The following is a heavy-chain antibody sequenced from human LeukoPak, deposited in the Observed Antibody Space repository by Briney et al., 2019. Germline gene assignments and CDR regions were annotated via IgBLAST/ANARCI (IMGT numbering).Heavy chain of an antibody. J-gene: IGHJ1*01. Sequence: SETLSLTCAVYGGSFSGYYWSWIRQPPGKGLEWIGEINHSGSTNYNPSLKSRVTISVDTSKNQFSLKLSSVTAADTAVYYCARVVYYGSGGYYNVRAEYFQHWGQGTLVTVSS. CDR3: ARVVYYGSGGYYNVRAEYFQH. D-gene: IGHD3-10*01. CDR1: GGSFSGYY. V-gene: IGHV4-34*01. CDR2: INHSGST.